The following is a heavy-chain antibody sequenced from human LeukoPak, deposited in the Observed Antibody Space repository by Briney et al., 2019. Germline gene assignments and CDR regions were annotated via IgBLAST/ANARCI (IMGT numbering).Heavy chain of an antibody. J-gene: IGHJ4*02. V-gene: IGHV4-61*05. CDR1: GDFISSSRYY. CDR2: ISYSGST. CDR3: ARGGSGYDSFDY. D-gene: IGHD5-12*01. Sequence: SETLSLTCIVSGDFISSSRYYWGWIRQPPGKGLEWIGSISYSGSTNYNPSLNSRITISVDTSKNQFSLKLSSVTAADTAVYYCARGGSGYDSFDYWGQGTLVTVSS.